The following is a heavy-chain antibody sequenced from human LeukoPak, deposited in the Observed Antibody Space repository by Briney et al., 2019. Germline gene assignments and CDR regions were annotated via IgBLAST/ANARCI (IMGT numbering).Heavy chain of an antibody. D-gene: IGHD1-1*01. V-gene: IGHV1-18*01. Sequence: ASVKVSCKSSGYTFSIYGISWVRQAPGQGLEWMGWITAYNGNRLYAQRFQGRITFTTDTSTSTSYMELRSLEYDDTAIYYCARDNDKVVDHWGQGTLVTVSS. J-gene: IGHJ4*01. CDR3: ARDNDKVVDH. CDR1: GYTFSIYG. CDR2: ITAYNGNR.